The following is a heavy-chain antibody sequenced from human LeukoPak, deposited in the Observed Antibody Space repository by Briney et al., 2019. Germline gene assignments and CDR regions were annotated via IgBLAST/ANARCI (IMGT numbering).Heavy chain of an antibody. D-gene: IGHD2-2*01. CDR1: GGSVSTSDYY. V-gene: IGHV4-39*07. J-gene: IGHJ6*03. CDR3: ARDEFGYCSSTSCYATHMDV. Sequence: SETLSLTCTVSGGSVSTSDYYWGWIRQPPGKGLEWIGSIYYSGSTYYNPSLKSRVTISVDTSKNQFSLKLSSVTAADTAVYYCARDEFGYCSSTSCYATHMDVWGKGTTVTVSS. CDR2: IYYSGST.